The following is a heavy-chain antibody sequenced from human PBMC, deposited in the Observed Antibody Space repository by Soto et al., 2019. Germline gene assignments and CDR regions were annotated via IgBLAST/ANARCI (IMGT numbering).Heavy chain of an antibody. V-gene: IGHV3-64*01. CDR3: ARDRDSLSGAFDI. D-gene: IGHD2-21*01. CDR2: ISSNGGST. J-gene: IGHJ3*02. CDR1: GFPFSSYA. Sequence: GGSLRLSCAASGFPFSSYAMHWVRQAPGKGLEYVSAISSNGGSTYYANSVKGRFTISRDNSKNTLYLQMGSLRAEDMAVYYCARDRDSLSGAFDIWGQGTMVTVSS.